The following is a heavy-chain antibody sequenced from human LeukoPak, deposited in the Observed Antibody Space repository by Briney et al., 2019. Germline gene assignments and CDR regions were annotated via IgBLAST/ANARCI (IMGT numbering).Heavy chain of an antibody. J-gene: IGHJ3*02. Sequence: TGGSLRLSCAASEFTFSRYAMNWVRQAPGKGLEWVSSISGSGESRFYADSVKGRFTISRDNSKNTVYLQMNRLRTEDTAMYYCAKEIIAVSGDGAFDIWGQGTMVTASS. CDR1: EFTFSRYA. CDR2: ISGSGESR. V-gene: IGHV3-23*01. D-gene: IGHD6-19*01. CDR3: AKEIIAVSGDGAFDI.